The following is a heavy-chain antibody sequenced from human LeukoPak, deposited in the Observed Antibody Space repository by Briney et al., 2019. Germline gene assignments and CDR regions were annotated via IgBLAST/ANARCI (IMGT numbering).Heavy chain of an antibody. CDR3: ARLTGYSGYDWGLYAFDI. CDR2: IYPGDSDT. Sequence: GESLKISCTGSGYSFTSYWIGWVRQMPGKGLEWMGIIYPGDSDTRYSPSFQGQVTISADKSISTAYLQWSSLKASDTAMYYCARLTGYSGYDWGLYAFDIWGQGTMVTVSS. CDR1: GYSFTSYW. J-gene: IGHJ3*02. D-gene: IGHD5-12*01. V-gene: IGHV5-51*01.